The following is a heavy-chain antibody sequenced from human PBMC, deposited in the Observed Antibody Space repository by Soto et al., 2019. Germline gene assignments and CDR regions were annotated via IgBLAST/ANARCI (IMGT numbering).Heavy chain of an antibody. D-gene: IGHD3-9*01. CDR3: TKGAVVLRYLDWSSRDDAFDI. Sequence: QVQLVESGGGVVQPGRSLRLSCAASGFTFSSYGMHWVRQAPGKGLEWVAVISYDGSNKYYADSVKGRFTISRDNSKNTLYLQINRLRAEDTAVYYCTKGAVVLRYLDWSSRDDAFDIWGQGTMVTVSS. CDR1: GFTFSSYG. CDR2: ISYDGSNK. V-gene: IGHV3-30*18. J-gene: IGHJ3*02.